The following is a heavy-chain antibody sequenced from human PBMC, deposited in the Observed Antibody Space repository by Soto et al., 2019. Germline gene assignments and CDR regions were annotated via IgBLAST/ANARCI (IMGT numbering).Heavy chain of an antibody. J-gene: IGHJ6*02. CDR3: ARGIVGATYYYYGMDV. Sequence: SVKVSCKASGYTFTGYYMHWVRQAPGQGLEWMGWINPNSGGTNYAQKFQGRVTMTRDTSISTAYMELSRLRSDDTAVYYCARGIVGATYYYYGMDVWGQGTTVTVSS. CDR2: INPNSGGT. V-gene: IGHV1-2*02. CDR1: GYTFTGYY. D-gene: IGHD1-26*01.